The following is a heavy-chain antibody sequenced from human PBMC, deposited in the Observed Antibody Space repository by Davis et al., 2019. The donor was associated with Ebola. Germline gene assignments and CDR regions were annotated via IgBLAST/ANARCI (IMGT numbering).Heavy chain of an antibody. CDR3: ARDRPLDFFFGDYYGMDV. J-gene: IGHJ6*02. CDR2: ISGSGFYT. Sequence: GESLKISCAASGFTFSSYSMNWVRQAPGKGLEWVSSISGSGFYTYYSKSVKGRFSISRDNAKNSLYLQMNSLRAEDTAVYYCARDRPLDFFFGDYYGMDVWGQGTTVIVSS. D-gene: IGHD3-16*01. CDR1: GFTFSSYS. V-gene: IGHV3-21*01.